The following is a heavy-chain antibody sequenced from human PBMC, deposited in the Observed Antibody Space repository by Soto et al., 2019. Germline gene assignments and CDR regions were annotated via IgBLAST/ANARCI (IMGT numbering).Heavy chain of an antibody. J-gene: IGHJ5*02. D-gene: IGHD1-1*01. Sequence: QVQLQESGPGLVKPSQTLSLTCTVSGGSISSGNFYWIWIRRHPFKSLEWIGYIYYSGRTYYHPSISSRVTMSLYTSTNRFSLTLSSVTAAHTAVYCCARDPGTMGDRSNWFVPWGQGTRVTVSS. CDR2: IYYSGRT. CDR1: GGSISSGNFY. CDR3: ARDPGTMGDRSNWFVP. V-gene: IGHV4-31*03.